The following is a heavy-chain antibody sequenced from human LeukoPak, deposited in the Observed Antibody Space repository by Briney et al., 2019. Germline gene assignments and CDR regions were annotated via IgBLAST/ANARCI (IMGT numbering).Heavy chain of an antibody. CDR3: AKDPGQGRRYFDY. CDR2: IRYDGSNK. Sequence: PGGSLRLSCAASGFTFSSYGMHWVRQAPGKGLEWVAFIRYDGSNKYYADSVKGRFTISRDNSKNTLYLHVNSLRPEDTAVYYCAKDPGQGRRYFDYWGQGTLVTVSS. J-gene: IGHJ4*02. CDR1: GFTFSSYG. V-gene: IGHV3-30*02.